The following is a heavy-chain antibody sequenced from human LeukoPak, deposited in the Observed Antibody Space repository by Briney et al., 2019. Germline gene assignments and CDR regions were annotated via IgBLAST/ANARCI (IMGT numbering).Heavy chain of an antibody. CDR3: ARDSLTYSGLEPFDY. D-gene: IGHD5-12*01. CDR2: INTDGSST. J-gene: IGHJ4*02. V-gene: IGHV3-74*01. Sequence: PGGSLRLSCAASGFTFSSYWMHWVRQAPGKGLAWVSRINTDGSSTSYADSVKGRFTISRDNAKNTLYLQMNSLRAEDTAVYYCARDSLTYSGLEPFDYWGQGTLVTV. CDR1: GFTFSSYW.